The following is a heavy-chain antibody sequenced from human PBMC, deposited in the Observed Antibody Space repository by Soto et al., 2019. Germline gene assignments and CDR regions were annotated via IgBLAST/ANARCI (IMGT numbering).Heavy chain of an antibody. CDR3: ASQPGGIFDY. D-gene: IGHD1-26*01. Sequence: SETLSLTCTVSGGSISSGDYYWSWIRQPPGKGLEWIGYIYYSGSTYYNPSLKSRVTISVDTSKNQFSLKLSSVTAADSAVYYCASQPGGIFDYWGQGTLVTVSS. CDR1: GGSISSGDYY. CDR2: IYYSGST. J-gene: IGHJ4*02. V-gene: IGHV4-30-4*01.